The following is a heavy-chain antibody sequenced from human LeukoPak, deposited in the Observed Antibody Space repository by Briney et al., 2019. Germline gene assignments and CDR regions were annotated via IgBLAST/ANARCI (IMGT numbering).Heavy chain of an antibody. V-gene: IGHV5-51*01. CDR2: IYPGDSDT. Sequence: GESLKISCKGSGHSFTSHWIGWVRQMPGKGLEWMGIIYPGDSDTRYSPSFRGQVTISADKSISTAYLQWSSLKASDTAMYYCARRQSGYDYVIDYWGQGTLVTVSS. CDR1: GHSFTSHW. D-gene: IGHD5-12*01. CDR3: ARRQSGYDYVIDY. J-gene: IGHJ4*02.